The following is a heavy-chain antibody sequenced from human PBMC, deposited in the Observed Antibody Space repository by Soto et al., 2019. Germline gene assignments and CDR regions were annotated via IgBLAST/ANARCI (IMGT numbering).Heavy chain of an antibody. V-gene: IGHV3-7*01. D-gene: IGHD2-21*01. CDR1: EFTFSSYW. CDR2: INQDGSQK. Sequence: PGGSLRLSCAASEFTFSSYWMSWVRQAPGKGLEWVANINQDGSQKYYVDSVKGRFTISRDNAKNTLYLQMNSLRAEDTAVYYCARDHVVSRNWFDPWGQGTLVTVSS. CDR3: ARDHVVSRNWFDP. J-gene: IGHJ5*02.